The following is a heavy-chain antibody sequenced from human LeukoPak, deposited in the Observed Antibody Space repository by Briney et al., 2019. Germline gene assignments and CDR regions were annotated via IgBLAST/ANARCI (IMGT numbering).Heavy chain of an antibody. CDR1: GFTFNTYA. D-gene: IGHD5-12*01. V-gene: IGHV3-21*01. Sequence: GGSLRLSCAASGFTFNTYAMSWVRQAPGKGLEWVSSISSSSSYIYYADSVKGRFTISRDNAKNSLYLQMNSLRAEDTAVYYCASGSSGYDLSCWGQGTLVTVSS. CDR3: ASGSSGYDLSC. J-gene: IGHJ4*02. CDR2: ISSSSSYI.